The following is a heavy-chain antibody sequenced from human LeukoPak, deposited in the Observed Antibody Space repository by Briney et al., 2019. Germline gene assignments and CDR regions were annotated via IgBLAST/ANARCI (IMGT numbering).Heavy chain of an antibody. J-gene: IGHJ4*02. CDR3: ARGFDY. CDR2: INHSGST. Sequence: SETLSLTCVVYGESFSRYYWSWIRQPPGKGLEWIGEINHSGSTNYNPSLKSRVTISVDTSKTQFSLKLSSVTAADTAVYYCARGFDYWGQGILVTVSS. CDR1: GESFSRYY. V-gene: IGHV4-34*01.